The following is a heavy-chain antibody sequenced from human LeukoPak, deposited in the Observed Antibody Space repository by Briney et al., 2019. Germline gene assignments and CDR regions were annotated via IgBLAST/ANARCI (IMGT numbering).Heavy chain of an antibody. CDR1: GFTFGTYS. J-gene: IGHJ4*02. CDR2: ISSSSSYI. V-gene: IGHV3-21*01. Sequence: GGSLRLSCAASGFTFGTYSMNWVRQAPGKGLEWVSSISSSSSYIYYADSVKGRFTISRDNAKNSLYLQMNSLRAEDTAVYYCARVLLAAPVTYYFDYWGQGTLVTVSS. CDR3: ARVLLAAPVTYYFDY. D-gene: IGHD6-13*01.